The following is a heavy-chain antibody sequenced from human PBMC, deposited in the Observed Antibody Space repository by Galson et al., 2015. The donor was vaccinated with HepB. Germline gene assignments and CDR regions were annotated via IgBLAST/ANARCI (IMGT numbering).Heavy chain of an antibody. J-gene: IGHJ3*02. Sequence: SVKVSCKASRYTFTDYDISWVRQAPGQGLEWLGWFSAHSGNTKYAQKFQGRVAMTRDPSTSTAYVELRSLRPDDTAIYYCARHPLVSVDALDIWGQGTMVTVSS. D-gene: IGHD3-10*01. CDR1: RYTFTDYD. CDR3: ARHPLVSVDALDI. V-gene: IGHV1-18*01. CDR2: FSAHSGNT.